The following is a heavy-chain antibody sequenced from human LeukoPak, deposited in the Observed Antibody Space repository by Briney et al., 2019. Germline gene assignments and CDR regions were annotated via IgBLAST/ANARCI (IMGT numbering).Heavy chain of an antibody. CDR1: GFIFSSFA. J-gene: IGHJ5*01. CDR2: IQSDGSYI. D-gene: IGHD3-22*01. CDR3: ARDPVVVPHGDWFDS. Sequence: PGGSLRLSCEASGFIFSSFAMHWVRQAPGKGLEHLTFIQSDGSYIYYADSVKGRFTISRDNAKNSLYLQMNSLRVEDTAVYYCARDPVVVPHGDWFDSWGQGTLVTVSS. V-gene: IGHV3-30*12.